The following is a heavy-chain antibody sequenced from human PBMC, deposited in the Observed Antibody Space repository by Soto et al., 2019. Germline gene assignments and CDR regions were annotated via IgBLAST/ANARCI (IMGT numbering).Heavy chain of an antibody. J-gene: IGHJ4*02. CDR2: IIPIFGTA. D-gene: IGHD2-2*01. CDR1: GGTFSSYA. Sequence: QVQLVQSGAEVKKPGSSVKVSCKASGGTFSSYAISWVRQAPGQGLEWMGGIIPIFGTANYAQKFQGRVTITADEYTSKAYMELSSLRSEDTAVYYCARDQGYCSSTSCVGFDYWGQGTLVTVSS. V-gene: IGHV1-69*01. CDR3: ARDQGYCSSTSCVGFDY.